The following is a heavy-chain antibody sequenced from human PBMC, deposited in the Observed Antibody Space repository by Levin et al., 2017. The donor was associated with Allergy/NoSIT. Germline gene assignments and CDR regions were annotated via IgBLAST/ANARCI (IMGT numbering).Heavy chain of an antibody. J-gene: IGHJ6*03. CDR2: IYVTGST. CDR3: ARDLEGFSGYKPYCYVDV. Sequence: PSETLSLTCSVSGASISRGFYYWSWIRQPAGEGLEWIGRIYVTGSTTYSPSLKSRVTISLDRSKDQVSLKINSVTAADTAVYYCARDLEGFSGYKPYCYVDVWGKGTTVTVSS. CDR1: GASISRGFYY. D-gene: IGHD5-12*01. V-gene: IGHV4-61*02.